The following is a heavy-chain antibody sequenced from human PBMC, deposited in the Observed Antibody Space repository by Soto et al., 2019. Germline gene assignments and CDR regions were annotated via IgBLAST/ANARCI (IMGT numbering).Heavy chain of an antibody. Sequence: QVQLVQSGAEVKKPGSSVKVSCKASGGTFSSYAISWVRQAPGQGLEWMGGIIPIFGTANYAQKFQGRVTITADESTSSAYMELSSLRSEDTAVYYCARSRVTYYYDRSAFDIWGQGTMVTVSS. V-gene: IGHV1-69*01. CDR1: GGTFSSYA. D-gene: IGHD3-22*01. CDR3: ARSRVTYYYDRSAFDI. CDR2: IIPIFGTA. J-gene: IGHJ3*02.